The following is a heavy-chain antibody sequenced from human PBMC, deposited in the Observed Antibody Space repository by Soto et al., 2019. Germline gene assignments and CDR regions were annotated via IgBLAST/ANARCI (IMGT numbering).Heavy chain of an antibody. J-gene: IGHJ3*02. CDR2: IYWNDAK. CDR1: GISLSTSGVG. CDR3: ARGLASLPVFAFDI. V-gene: IGHV2-5*01. D-gene: IGHD1-20*01. Sequence: QITVKGSGPTLVKPTQTHTLTCSLSGISLSTSGVGLGWLRQPPGKALEWLALIYWNDAKHYSPSLKTRLTITKDTSKNQAVLTVTNIDPVDTATHYCARGLASLPVFAFDIWDQGTMVTVSS.